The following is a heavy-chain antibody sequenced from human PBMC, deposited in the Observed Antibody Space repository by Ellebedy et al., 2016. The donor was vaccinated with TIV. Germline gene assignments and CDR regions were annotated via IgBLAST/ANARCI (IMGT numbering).Heavy chain of an antibody. Sequence: GGSLRLSCAALGFTLRDHAMTWVRQAPGNGLQWKGLQWVSSISDGDGRPYYTEFVKGRFTISRDNAKNSLYLQMNSLRAEDTAVYYCARDGTYYDFWSGYYSLEGTNWFDPWGQGTLVTVSS. CDR2: ISDGDGRP. CDR3: ARDGTYYDFWSGYYSLEGTNWFDP. V-gene: IGHV3-23*01. J-gene: IGHJ5*02. D-gene: IGHD3-3*01. CDR1: GFTLRDHA.